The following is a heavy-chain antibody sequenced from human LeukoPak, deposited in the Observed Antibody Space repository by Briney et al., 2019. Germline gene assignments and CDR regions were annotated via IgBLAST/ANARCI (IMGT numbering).Heavy chain of an antibody. CDR3: ARDVLRYCSSTSCFHYYYYYGMDV. CDR2: IYYSGST. CDR1: GGSISSGDYY. D-gene: IGHD2-2*01. Sequence: SEILSLTCTVSGGSISSGDYYWSWIRQPPGKGLEWIGYIYYSGSTYYNPSLKSRVTISVDTSKNQFSLKLSSVTAADTAVYYCARDVLRYCSSTSCFHYYYYYGMDVWGKGTTVTVSS. J-gene: IGHJ6*04. V-gene: IGHV4-30-4*01.